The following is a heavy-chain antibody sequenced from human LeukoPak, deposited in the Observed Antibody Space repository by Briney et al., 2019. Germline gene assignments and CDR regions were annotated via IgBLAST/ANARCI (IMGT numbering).Heavy chain of an antibody. CDR1: GFTFSSYS. CDR3: AKDTGEGIQLWLGAFDI. D-gene: IGHD5-18*01. CDR2: ISSSSSYI. J-gene: IGHJ3*02. Sequence: PGGSLRLSCAASGFTFSSYSMNWVRQAPGKGLEWVSSISSSSSYIYYADSVKGRFTISRDNAKNSLYLQMNSLRAEDTALYYCAKDTGEGIQLWLGAFDIWGQGTMVTVSS. V-gene: IGHV3-21*04.